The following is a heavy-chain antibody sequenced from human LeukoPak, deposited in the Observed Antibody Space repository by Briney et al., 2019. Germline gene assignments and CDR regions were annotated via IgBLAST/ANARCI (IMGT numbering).Heavy chain of an antibody. CDR2: IYYSGST. CDR3: ASRGRAGSDMLALDY. J-gene: IGHJ4*02. V-gene: IGHV4-59*01. D-gene: IGHD6-19*01. Sequence: SETLSPTCTVSGGSISSYYWSWIRQPPGKGLEWIGYIYYSGSTNYNPSLKSRVTISVETSKNQFSLKLSSVTAADTAVYYCASRGRAGSDMLALDYWGQGTLVTVSS. CDR1: GGSISSYY.